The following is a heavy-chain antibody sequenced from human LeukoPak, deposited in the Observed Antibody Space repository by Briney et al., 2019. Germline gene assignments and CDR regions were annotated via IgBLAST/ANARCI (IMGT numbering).Heavy chain of an antibody. CDR2: ISGSGGST. D-gene: IGHD3-9*01. J-gene: IGHJ6*02. CDR1: GFTFSSYA. V-gene: IGHV3-23*01. CDR3: AKDYRPRAYYDILTGGYFLSSYYGMDV. Sequence: GGSLRLSCAASGFTFSSYAMSWVRQAPGKGLEWVSAISGSGGSTYYADSVKGRFTISRDNSKNTLYLQMNSLRAEDTAVYYCAKDYRPRAYYDILTGGYFLSSYYGMDVWGQGTTVTVSS.